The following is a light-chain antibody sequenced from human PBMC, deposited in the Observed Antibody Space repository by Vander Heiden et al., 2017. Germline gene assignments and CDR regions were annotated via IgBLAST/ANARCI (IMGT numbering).Light chain of an antibody. CDR2: DAS. CDR3: QQRSSWPRT. J-gene: IGKJ1*01. Sequence: EIVLTQSPATLSLSPGERATLSCRASQGVSRYLAWFQQKPGQAPRLLIYDASSGSGTDFTLTISSLEPEDFAVYYCQQRSSWPRTFGQRTKVEIK. CDR1: QGVSRY. V-gene: IGKV3-11*01.